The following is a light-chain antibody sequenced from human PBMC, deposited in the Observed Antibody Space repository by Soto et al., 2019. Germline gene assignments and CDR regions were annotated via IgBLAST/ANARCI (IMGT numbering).Light chain of an antibody. V-gene: IGKV1-39*01. CDR2: AAS. CDR1: QSISIF. J-gene: IGKJ4*01. CDR3: QQSYSPSLT. Sequence: DIPMTQSPSSLSASVGDRVIITCRASQSISIFLNWYQQKPGKAPKVLIYAASTLHSGVPSRFSGSGSGTYFTLTISSLQPEDFATYYCQQSYSPSLTFGGGSRVEIK.